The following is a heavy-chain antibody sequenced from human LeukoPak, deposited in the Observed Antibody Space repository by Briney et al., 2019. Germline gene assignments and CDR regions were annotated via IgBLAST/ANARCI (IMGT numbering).Heavy chain of an antibody. CDR3: ARQHFGDSGPYLDY. CDR1: GYSFNNYW. Sequence: GESLQISCQVSGYSFNNYWIGWVRQLPGKGLEWMGIIYPDDSDTRYSPSFQGQVTMSADKSISTAYLQWSSLKASDTAMYYCARQHFGDSGPYLDYWGQGTLVTVSS. V-gene: IGHV5-51*01. CDR2: IYPDDSDT. D-gene: IGHD4-17*01. J-gene: IGHJ4*02.